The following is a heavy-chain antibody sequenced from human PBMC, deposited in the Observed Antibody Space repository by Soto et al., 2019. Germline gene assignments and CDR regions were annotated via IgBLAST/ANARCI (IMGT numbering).Heavy chain of an antibody. CDR2: INSDGSVS. J-gene: IGHJ6*03. Sequence: EVQLVESGGGLVQPGGSLRLSCAASGFTFSNYWMYWVRQAPGKGLVWVSRINSDGSVSSYADSVTGRLTISRDNVKNTLYLQMDSLRAEDTAVYYCARGDCVGGTCYSLAGSFYYDMDVWGKGTTVTVFS. CDR3: ARGDCVGGTCYSLAGSFYYDMDV. D-gene: IGHD2-15*01. CDR1: GFTFSNYW. V-gene: IGHV3-74*01.